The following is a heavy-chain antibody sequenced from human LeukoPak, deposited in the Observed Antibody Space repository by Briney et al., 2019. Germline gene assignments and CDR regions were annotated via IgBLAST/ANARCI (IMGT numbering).Heavy chain of an antibody. Sequence: GGSLRLACAASGFTFSSYEMNWVRQAPGKGLEWVSYISSSSSTIYYADSVKGRFTISRDNAKNSLYLQMNSLRPEDTAVYYCARGLVAGGTYDMDVWGQGTTVSVSS. CDR1: GFTFSSYE. J-gene: IGHJ6*02. CDR3: ARGLVAGGTYDMDV. V-gene: IGHV3-48*03. CDR2: ISSSSSTI. D-gene: IGHD2-2*01.